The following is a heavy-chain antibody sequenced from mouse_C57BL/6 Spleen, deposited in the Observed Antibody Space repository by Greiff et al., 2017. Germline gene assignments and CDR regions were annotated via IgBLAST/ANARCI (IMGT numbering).Heavy chain of an antibody. J-gene: IGHJ3*01. V-gene: IGHV14-3*01. CDR3: ARSPDYYGSSSWFAY. D-gene: IGHD1-1*01. Sequence: VQLQQSVAELVRPGASVKLSCTASGFNIQNTYMHWVKQRPEQGLEWIGRIDPANGNTKYAPKFQGKATITADTSSNTAYLQLSSLTSEDTAIYYCARSPDYYGSSSWFAYWGQGTLVTVSA. CDR2: IDPANGNT. CDR1: GFNIQNTY.